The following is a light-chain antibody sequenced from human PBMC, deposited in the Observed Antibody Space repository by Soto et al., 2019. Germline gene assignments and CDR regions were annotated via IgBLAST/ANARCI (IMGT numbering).Light chain of an antibody. CDR3: QQYNNWPSWT. J-gene: IGKJ1*01. Sequence: IVFTQSPSPLTLSPGERATLSGSTSQSVSTNYLAWYQQKPGQAPRLLIYDASTRATGIPARFSGSGSGTEFTLTISSLQSEDFAVYYCQQYNNWPSWTFGQGTKVDIK. V-gene: IGKV3-15*01. CDR2: DAS. CDR1: QSVSTN.